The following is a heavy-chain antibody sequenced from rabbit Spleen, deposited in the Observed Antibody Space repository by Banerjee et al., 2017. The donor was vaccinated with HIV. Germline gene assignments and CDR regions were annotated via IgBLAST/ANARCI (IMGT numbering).Heavy chain of an antibody. CDR1: GFSFSSGYW. CDR3: ARSETGYGYAGL. J-gene: IGHJ4*01. CDR2: IATSNGRT. Sequence: QSLEESGGDLVKPGASLTLTCTASGFSFSSGYWIYWVRQAPGKGLESIACIATSNGRTYYASWVNGRFTISKTSSTTVTLQMTSLTAADTATYFCARSETGYGYAGLWGPGTLVTVS. V-gene: IGHV1S40*01. D-gene: IGHD3-3*01.